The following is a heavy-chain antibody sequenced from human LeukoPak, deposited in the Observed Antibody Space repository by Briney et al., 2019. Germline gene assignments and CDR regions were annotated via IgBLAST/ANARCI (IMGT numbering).Heavy chain of an antibody. CDR3: AKDMGSSSPFDY. Sequence: GGSLRLSCAASGFTFGNSWVHWVRQAPGKGLVWVSLINADGTTTTYADSVKGRFTISRDNSKNSLYLQMNSLRTEDTALYYCAKDMGSSSPFDYWGQGTLVTVSS. V-gene: IGHV3-74*01. CDR2: INADGTTT. J-gene: IGHJ4*02. CDR1: GFTFGNSW. D-gene: IGHD6-13*01.